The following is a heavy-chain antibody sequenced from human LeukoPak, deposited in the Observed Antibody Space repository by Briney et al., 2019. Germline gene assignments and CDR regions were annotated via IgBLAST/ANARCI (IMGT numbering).Heavy chain of an antibody. J-gene: IGHJ3*02. Sequence: SETLSLTCTVSGGSISSGDYYWSWIRQPPGKGLEWIGYIYYSGSTNYNPSLKSRVTISVDTSKNQFSLKLSSVTAADTAVYYCARAANHRLDNWNSGRDSDAFDIWGQGTMVTVSS. CDR1: GGSISSGDYY. CDR2: IYYSGST. CDR3: ARAANHRLDNWNSGRDSDAFDI. D-gene: IGHD1-7*01. V-gene: IGHV4-61*08.